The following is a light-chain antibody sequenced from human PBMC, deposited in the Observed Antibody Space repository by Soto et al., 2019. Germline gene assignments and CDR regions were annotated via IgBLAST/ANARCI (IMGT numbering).Light chain of an antibody. CDR3: QQSSYWPPHT. CDR2: TAS. CDR1: QSVSTN. V-gene: IGKV3-15*01. J-gene: IGKJ2*01. Sequence: EIVMTQSPATLSASPGERVTLSCRASQSVSTNLAWYQQKPGQAPRLPIYTASTRATGIPARFSGSGSGTEFTLTISSLQSEDFAIYYCQQSSYWPPHTFGQGTKLEIK.